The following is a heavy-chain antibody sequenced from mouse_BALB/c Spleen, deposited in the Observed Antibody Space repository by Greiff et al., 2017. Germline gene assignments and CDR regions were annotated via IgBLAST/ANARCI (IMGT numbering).Heavy chain of an antibody. CDR1: GFTFSSYA. V-gene: IGHV5-6-5*01. D-gene: IGHD1-1*01. J-gene: IGHJ1*01. Sequence: EVHLVESGGGLVKPGGSLKLSCAASGFTFSSYAMSWVRQTPEKRLEWVASISSGGSTYYPDSVKGRFTISRDNARNILYLQMSSLRSEDTAMYYCARSPSTVVERYFDVWGEGTTVTVSS. CDR2: ISSGGST. CDR3: ARSPSTVVERYFDV.